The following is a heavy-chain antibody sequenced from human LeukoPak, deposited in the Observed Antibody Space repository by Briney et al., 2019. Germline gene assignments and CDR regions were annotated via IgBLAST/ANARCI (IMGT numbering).Heavy chain of an antibody. CDR2: ISYDGSNK. CDR1: GFTFSSYA. D-gene: IGHD1-26*01. Sequence: GGSLRLSCAASGFTFSSYAMHWVRQAPGKGLEWVAVISYDGSNKYYADSVKGRFTISRDNSKNTLYLQMNSLRAEDTAVYYCAKEGGSYPYYFDYWGQGTLVTVSS. CDR3: AKEGGSYPYYFDY. V-gene: IGHV3-30-3*01. J-gene: IGHJ4*02.